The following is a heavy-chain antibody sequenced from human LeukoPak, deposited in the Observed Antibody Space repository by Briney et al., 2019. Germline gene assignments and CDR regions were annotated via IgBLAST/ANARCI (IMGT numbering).Heavy chain of an antibody. CDR3: ATYSGVHHKTFDD. CDR1: GITVSRYW. CDR2: IKQDENEQ. J-gene: IGHJ4*02. Sequence: GGSLRLSCAASGITVSRYWMSWVRQTPGGGLEWVANIKQDENEQDYVDSVRGRFTISRDNVKNSLYLQMNSLRVEDTALYFCATYSGVHHKTFDDWVQGTLVTVSS. V-gene: IGHV3-7*03. D-gene: IGHD1-26*01.